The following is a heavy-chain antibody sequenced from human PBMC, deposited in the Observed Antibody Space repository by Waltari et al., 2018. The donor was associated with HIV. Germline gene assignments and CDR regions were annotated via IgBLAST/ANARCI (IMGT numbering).Heavy chain of an antibody. J-gene: IGHJ4*02. CDR2: ISSSSSYI. CDR1: GFTFSSYS. Sequence: EVQLVESGGGLVKPGGSLRLSCAASGFTFSSYSMNWVRQAPGKGLEWVSSISSSSSYIYYADSVKGRFTISRDNAKNSLYLQMNSLRAEDTAVYYCARDPGGEGVPGYWGQGTLVTVSS. D-gene: IGHD3-16*01. V-gene: IGHV3-21*01. CDR3: ARDPGGEGVPGY.